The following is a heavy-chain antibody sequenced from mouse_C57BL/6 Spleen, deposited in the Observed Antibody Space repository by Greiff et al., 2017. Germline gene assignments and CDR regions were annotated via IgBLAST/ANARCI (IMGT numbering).Heavy chain of an antibody. V-gene: IGHV1-59*01. CDR3: ARLDGSRRGGAMDY. CDR2: IDPSDSYT. J-gene: IGHJ4*01. CDR1: GYTFTSYW. Sequence: QVQLQQPGAELVRPGTSVKLSCKASGYTFTSYWMHWVKQRPGQGLEWIGVIDPSDSYTNYNQKFKGKATLSVDKSSSTAYMQLSRLTSDDSAVYYCARLDGSRRGGAMDYWGQGTSVTVSS. D-gene: IGHD2-3*01.